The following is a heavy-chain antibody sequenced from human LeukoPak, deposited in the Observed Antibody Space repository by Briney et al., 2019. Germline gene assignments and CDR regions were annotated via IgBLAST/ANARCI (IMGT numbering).Heavy chain of an antibody. D-gene: IGHD4-17*01. CDR2: INHSGST. V-gene: IGHV4-34*01. CDR1: GGSFSGYY. CDR3: ARENGYYGDLDY. J-gene: IGHJ4*02. Sequence: SETLSLTCAVYGGSFSGYYWSWIRQLPGKGLEWIGEINHSGSTNYNPSLKSRVTISVDTSKNQFSLKLSSVTAADTAVYYCARENGYYGDLDYWGQGTLVTVSS.